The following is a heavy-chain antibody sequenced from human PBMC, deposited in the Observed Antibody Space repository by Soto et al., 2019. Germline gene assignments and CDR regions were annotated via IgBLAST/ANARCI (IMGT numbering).Heavy chain of an antibody. V-gene: IGHV4-30-4*01. Sequence: SETLSLTCTVSGGSISSGNYYWSWIRQPPGKGLEWIGLISYSGSTYYSTSLKSRVTISVDRSKNQFSLKLSSVTAADTAVYYCARGINYYDSSGDSWFDPWGQGTLVTVSS. J-gene: IGHJ5*02. CDR1: GGSISSGNYY. CDR3: ARGINYYDSSGDSWFDP. CDR2: ISYSGST. D-gene: IGHD3-22*01.